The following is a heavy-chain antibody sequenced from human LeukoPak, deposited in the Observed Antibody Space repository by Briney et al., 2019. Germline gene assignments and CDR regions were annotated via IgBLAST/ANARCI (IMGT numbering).Heavy chain of an antibody. CDR2: FDPEDGET. J-gene: IGHJ4*02. D-gene: IGHD3-22*01. V-gene: IGHV1-24*01. CDR1: GYTLTDLS. CDR3: ATEGAYHDSSGYSDY. Sequence: GASVKVSCKVSGYTLTDLSMHWVRQAPGKGLEWMGRFDPEDGETIYAQKFQGRVTMTEDTSTDTAYMELSSLRSEDTAVYYCATEGAYHDSSGYSDYWGQGTLVTVSS.